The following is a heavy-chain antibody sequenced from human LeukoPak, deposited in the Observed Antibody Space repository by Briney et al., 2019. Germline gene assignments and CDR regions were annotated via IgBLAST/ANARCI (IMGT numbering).Heavy chain of an antibody. J-gene: IGHJ4*02. Sequence: GGSLRLSCAASGFSFNTCAMSWVRQAPGKGLEWVSTISGGGRSTDYADSVKGQFTISRDNSKNTLYLQMNSLRAEDTAVYYCARARSEVRGVIMVFDYWGQGTLVTVSS. V-gene: IGHV3-23*01. D-gene: IGHD3-10*01. CDR2: ISGGGRST. CDR1: GFSFNTCA. CDR3: ARARSEVRGVIMVFDY.